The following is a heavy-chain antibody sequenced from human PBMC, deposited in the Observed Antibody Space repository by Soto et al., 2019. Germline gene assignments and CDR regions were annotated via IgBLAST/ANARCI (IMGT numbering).Heavy chain of an antibody. CDR3: ARAHDFWGGRQQPIDS. J-gene: IGHJ4*02. CDR2: INHVGIT. D-gene: IGHD3-3*01. CDR1: VGSLRGLY. Sequence: SETLSLTCAVSVGSLRGLYWTWIRQSPGTGLEWLGDINHVGITNYNPSLKSRVSIPVDTSKSQFSPKLSSVTAADTAVYYCARAHDFWGGRQQPIDSWGQGTLVTVS. V-gene: IGHV4-34*01.